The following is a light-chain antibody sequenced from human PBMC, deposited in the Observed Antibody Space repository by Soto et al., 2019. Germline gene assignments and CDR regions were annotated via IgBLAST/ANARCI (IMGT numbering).Light chain of an antibody. V-gene: IGLV2-14*01. CDR2: GVT. Sequence: QSALTQPASVSGSPGQSITISCTGTSSDVGGYNYVSWYQQHPGIAPKLLIYGVTNRPSGVSPRFSGSKSGNTASLTISGLQAEDEADYHCSSYTSASTLLYRFGTGTKVTVL. J-gene: IGLJ1*01. CDR3: SSYTSASTLLYR. CDR1: SSDVGGYNY.